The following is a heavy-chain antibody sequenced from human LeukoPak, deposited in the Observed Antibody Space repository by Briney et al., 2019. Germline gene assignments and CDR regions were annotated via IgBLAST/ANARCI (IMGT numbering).Heavy chain of an antibody. D-gene: IGHD3-22*01. V-gene: IGHV4-59*12. Sequence: SETLSLTCTVSGGSISSYYWSWIRQPPGKGLEWIGYIYYSGSTNYNPSLKSRVTISVDTSKNQFSLELSSVTAADTAVYYCARGAGDYYDSSGFVYFDYWGQGTLVTVSS. CDR1: GGSISSYY. J-gene: IGHJ4*02. CDR3: ARGAGDYYDSSGFVYFDY. CDR2: IYYSGST.